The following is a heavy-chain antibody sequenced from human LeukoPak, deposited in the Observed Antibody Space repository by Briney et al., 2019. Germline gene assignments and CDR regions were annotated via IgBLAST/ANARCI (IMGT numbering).Heavy chain of an antibody. CDR3: ARTGGYYGSGSYFPF. V-gene: IGHV4-59*01. J-gene: IGHJ4*02. Sequence: SETLSLTCTVSGGSITSYYWSWIRQPPGKGLEWIGYILYSGSTNYNPSFKSRVTISADTSKNQFSLNLSSVTAADTAVYYCARTGGYYGSGSYFPFWGQGTLVTVSS. D-gene: IGHD3-10*01. CDR2: ILYSGST. CDR1: GGSITSYY.